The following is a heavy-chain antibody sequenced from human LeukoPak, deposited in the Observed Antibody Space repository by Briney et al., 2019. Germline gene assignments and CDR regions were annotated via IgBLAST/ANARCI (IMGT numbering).Heavy chain of an antibody. D-gene: IGHD4-17*01. V-gene: IGHV3-9*01. CDR3: AKDMGHDYGDYGLDY. CDR1: GFTFDDYA. J-gene: IGHJ4*02. Sequence: GGSLRLFCAASGFTFDDYAMHWVRQAPGKGLEWVSGISWNSGSIGYADSVKGRFTISKDNAKNSLYLQMNSLRAEDTALYYCAKDMGHDYGDYGLDYWGQGTLVTVSS. CDR2: ISWNSGSI.